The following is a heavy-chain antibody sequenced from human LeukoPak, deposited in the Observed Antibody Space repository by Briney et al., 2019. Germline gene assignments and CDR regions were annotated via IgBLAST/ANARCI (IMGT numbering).Heavy chain of an antibody. CDR1: GGSISSGGYY. Sequence: SQTLSLTCTVSGGSISSGGYYWSWIRQHPGKGLEWIGYIYYSGSTCYNPSLKSRVTISVDTSKNQFSLKLSSVTAADTAVYYCARFTMITSSPFDYWGQGTLVTVSS. D-gene: IGHD3-22*01. V-gene: IGHV4-31*03. CDR2: IYYSGST. CDR3: ARFTMITSSPFDY. J-gene: IGHJ4*02.